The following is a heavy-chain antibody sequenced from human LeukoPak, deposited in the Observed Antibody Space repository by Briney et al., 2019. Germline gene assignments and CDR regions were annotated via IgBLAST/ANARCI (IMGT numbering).Heavy chain of an antibody. Sequence: PGGSLRLSCAASGFTFTTYCMYWIRQTPKKGLEWVAHIKQDGSDKYYVDSVKGRFSISRDNANNSLYLQMNSLRAEDTGVYYCARGNNRREDYWGQGTLVTVSS. J-gene: IGHJ4*02. D-gene: IGHD1-14*01. V-gene: IGHV3-7*01. CDR3: ARGNNRREDY. CDR2: IKQDGSDK. CDR1: GFTFTTYC.